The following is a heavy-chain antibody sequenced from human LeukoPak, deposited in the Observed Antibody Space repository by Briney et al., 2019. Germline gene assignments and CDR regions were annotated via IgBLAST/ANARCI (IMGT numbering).Heavy chain of an antibody. CDR2: IKQDGSEK. J-gene: IGHJ4*02. CDR3: ARVSIAAAGTFCYFDY. V-gene: IGHV3-7*04. CDR1: GFTFSSYW. D-gene: IGHD6-13*01. Sequence: PGGSLRLSCAASGFTFSSYWMSWVRQAPGQGLEWVANIKQDGSEKYYVDSVKGRFTISRDNAKNSLYLQMNSLRAEDTAVYYCARVSIAAAGTFCYFDYWGQGTLVTVSS.